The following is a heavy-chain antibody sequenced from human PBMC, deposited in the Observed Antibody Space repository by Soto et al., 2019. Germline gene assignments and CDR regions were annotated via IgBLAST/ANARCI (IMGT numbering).Heavy chain of an antibody. V-gene: IGHV1-3*01. CDR2: INAGNGNT. CDR3: ASSGWYPYYYYYYMDV. CDR1: GYTFTSYA. D-gene: IGHD6-19*01. J-gene: IGHJ6*03. Sequence: ASVKVSCKASGYTFTSYAMHWVRQAPGQRLEWMGWINAGNGNTKYSQKFQGRVTITRDTSASTAYMELSSLRSEDTAVYYCASSGWYPYYYYYYMDVWGKGTTVTVYS.